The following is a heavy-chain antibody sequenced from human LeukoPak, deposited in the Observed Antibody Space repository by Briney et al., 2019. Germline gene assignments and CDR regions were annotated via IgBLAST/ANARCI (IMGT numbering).Heavy chain of an antibody. V-gene: IGHV4-59*01. D-gene: IGHD3-22*01. CDR2: SYYSGST. CDR3: ARLLDYDTSGYPDTFDI. J-gene: IGHJ3*02. CDR1: GGSITNNY. Sequence: AETLSLTCTVSGGSITNNYWIGIRQPPGKGPEGIGYSYYSGSTNYKPSLKSRVTISVDTSKNHFSLKLNSLTAVDTAVYYCARLLDYDTSGYPDTFDIWGQGTMVTVSS.